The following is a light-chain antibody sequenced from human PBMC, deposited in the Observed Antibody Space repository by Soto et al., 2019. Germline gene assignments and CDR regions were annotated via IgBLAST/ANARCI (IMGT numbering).Light chain of an antibody. CDR1: QTVLYSVNNENY. CDR3: QQFYRAPRT. Sequence: DIVMTQSPDSLTVSLGERATINCKSSQTVLYSVNNENYLAWYQHKPGQPPKLLIYWASTRESGVPDRFSGSGSATDFTLTISILHAEDDAVYYCQQFYRAPRTFGQGTKVEIK. J-gene: IGKJ1*01. V-gene: IGKV4-1*01. CDR2: WAS.